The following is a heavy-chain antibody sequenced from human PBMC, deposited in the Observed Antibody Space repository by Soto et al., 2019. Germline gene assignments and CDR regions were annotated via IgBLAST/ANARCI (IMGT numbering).Heavy chain of an antibody. D-gene: IGHD3-22*01. Sequence: QVQLVESGGGVVQPGRSLRLSCAASGFTFGSYAMHWVRQAPGKGLEWVAVISYDGSNKYYADSVKGRFTISRDNSKNTLYLQMNSLRAEDTAVYYCARDRYYDSSGSFDYWGQGTLVTVSS. CDR1: GFTFGSYA. V-gene: IGHV3-30-3*01. CDR3: ARDRYYDSSGSFDY. CDR2: ISYDGSNK. J-gene: IGHJ4*02.